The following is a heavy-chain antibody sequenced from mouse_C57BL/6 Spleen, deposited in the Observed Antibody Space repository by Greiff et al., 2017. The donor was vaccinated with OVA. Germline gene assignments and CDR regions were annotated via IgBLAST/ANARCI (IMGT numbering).Heavy chain of an antibody. J-gene: IGHJ4*01. CDR3: ARDDYYYAMDY. Sequence: EVQLQESGGGLVKPGGSLKLSCAASGFTFSDYGMHWVRQAPEKGLEWVAYISSGSSTIYYADTVKGRFTISRDNAKNTLFLQMTSLRSEDTAMYYCARDDYYYAMDYWGQGTSVTVSS. CDR2: ISSGSSTI. D-gene: IGHD2-4*01. CDR1: GFTFSDYG. V-gene: IGHV5-17*01.